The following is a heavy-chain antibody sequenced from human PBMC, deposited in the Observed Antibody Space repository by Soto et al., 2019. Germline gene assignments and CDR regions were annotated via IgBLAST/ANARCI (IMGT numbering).Heavy chain of an antibody. CDR2: IYYSGST. D-gene: IGHD1-26*01. CDR1: GGSISSGGYY. CDR3: ATSGFP. J-gene: IGHJ5*02. V-gene: IGHV4-31*03. Sequence: QVQLQESGPGLVKPSQTLSLTCTVSGGSISSGGYYWSWIRQHPGKGLELIGYIYYSGSTINIPSVMIRVTTSVDTSKLQFSLQLLSVTAAYTAVYYCATSGFPWGLRTMVTVSS.